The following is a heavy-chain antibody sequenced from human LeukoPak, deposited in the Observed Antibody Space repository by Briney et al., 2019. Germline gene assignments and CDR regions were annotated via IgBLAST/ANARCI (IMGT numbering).Heavy chain of an antibody. D-gene: IGHD1-26*01. J-gene: IGHJ4*02. CDR3: ARFRGATRTLDY. V-gene: IGHV1-2*02. Sequence: ASVKVSCKASGYTFTGYYMHWVRQAPGQGLEWMGWINPNSGGTNYAQKFQGRVTMTRDTSISTAYMELSRLRSDDTAVYYCARFRGATRTLDYWGQGTLVTVSS. CDR2: INPNSGGT. CDR1: GYTFTGYY.